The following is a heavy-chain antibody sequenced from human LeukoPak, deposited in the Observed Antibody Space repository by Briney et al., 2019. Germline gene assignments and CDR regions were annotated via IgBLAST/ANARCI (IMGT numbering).Heavy chain of an antibody. J-gene: IGHJ4*02. CDR2: IYNSGST. V-gene: IGHV4-61*02. CDR1: GASTSSGLYY. CDR3: ASSNWLRDANFDS. Sequence: PSQTLSLTCTVSGASTSSGLYYWNWFRQPAGKGLEYIGRIYNSGSTNYNPSLKSRVTISVDTPKNQFSLKLTPMTASDSAVYYCASSNWLRDANFDSWGQGTLVTVSS. D-gene: IGHD6-13*01.